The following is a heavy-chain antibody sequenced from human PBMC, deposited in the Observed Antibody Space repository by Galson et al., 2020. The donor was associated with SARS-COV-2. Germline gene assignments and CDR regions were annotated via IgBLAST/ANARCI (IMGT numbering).Heavy chain of an antibody. J-gene: IGHJ4*02. V-gene: IGHV3-30*04. D-gene: IGHD1-26*01. Sequence: GESLKISCAASGITISSYAMHWVRQAPGKGLEWVAAISYDGSNKSYADSVKGRFTISRDNSKNTLYLQMNSLRAEDTAVYYCARTYSGSYTYYFDYWGQGTLVTVSS. CDR1: GITISSYA. CDR2: ISYDGSNK. CDR3: ARTYSGSYTYYFDY.